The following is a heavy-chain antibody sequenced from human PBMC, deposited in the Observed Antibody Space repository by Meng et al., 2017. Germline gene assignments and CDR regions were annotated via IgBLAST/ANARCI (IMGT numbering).Heavy chain of an antibody. J-gene: IGHJ3*01. V-gene: IGHV3-21*01. Sequence: GESLKISCAASGFTFSSYSMNWVRQAPGKGLEWVSSISSSSSYIYYADSVKGRFTISRDNAKNSLYLQMNSLRAEDTAVYYCARVLSWESSSWYVWGQGTMVTVSS. CDR1: GFTFSSYS. D-gene: IGHD6-13*01. CDR3: ARVLSWESSSWYV. CDR2: ISSSSSYI.